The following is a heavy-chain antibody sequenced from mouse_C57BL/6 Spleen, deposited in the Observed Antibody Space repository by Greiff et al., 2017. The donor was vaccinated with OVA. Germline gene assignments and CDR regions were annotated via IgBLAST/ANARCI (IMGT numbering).Heavy chain of an antibody. D-gene: IGHD1-1*01. CDR2: IWSGGST. CDR1: GFSLTSYG. J-gene: IGHJ2*01. Sequence: VQLQQSGPGLVQPSQSLSITCTVSGFSLTSYGVHWVRQSPGKGLEWLGVIWSGGSTDYNAAFISRLSISKDNSKSQVFFKMNSLQADDTAIYDCATTTVVATGFDYWGQGTTLTVSS. V-gene: IGHV2-2*01. CDR3: ATTTVVATGFDY.